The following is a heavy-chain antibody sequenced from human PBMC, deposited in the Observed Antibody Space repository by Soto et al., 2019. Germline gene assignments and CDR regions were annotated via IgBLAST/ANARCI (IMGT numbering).Heavy chain of an antibody. J-gene: IGHJ3*02. V-gene: IGHV1-69*13. CDR1: GGTFSSYA. CDR2: IIPIFGTA. Sequence: SVEVSCKASGGTFSSYAIRWVRQAPGQGLEWMGGIIPIFGTANYAQKFQGRVTITADESTSTAYMELSSLRSEDTAVYYCAKTRGVSSYYDVFDIWGQGTMVTVSS. CDR3: AKTRGVSSYYDVFDI. D-gene: IGHD3-10*01.